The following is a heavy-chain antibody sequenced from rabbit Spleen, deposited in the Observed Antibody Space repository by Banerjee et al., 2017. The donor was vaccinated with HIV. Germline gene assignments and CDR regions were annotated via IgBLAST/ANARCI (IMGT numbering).Heavy chain of an antibody. CDR1: GFSFSSSYW. V-gene: IGHV1S45*01. CDR2: IAGSSSGFT. D-gene: IGHD4-2*01. Sequence: QEQLVESGGGLVQPEGSLTLTCTASGFSFSSSYWICWVRQAPGKGLEWISCIAGSSSGFTYSATWAKGRFTCSKSSSTTVTLQMTSLTVADTATYFCARDAAGREDFNLWGPGTLVTVS. CDR3: ARDAAGREDFNL. J-gene: IGHJ4*01.